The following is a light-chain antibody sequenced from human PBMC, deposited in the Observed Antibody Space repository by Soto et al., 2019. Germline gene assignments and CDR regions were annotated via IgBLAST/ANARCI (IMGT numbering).Light chain of an antibody. J-gene: IGLJ2*01. V-gene: IGLV2-14*03. CDR3: SSYTSSNHVI. CDR2: DVS. Sequence: QSALTQPASVSGPPGQSNTISCTGTSSDVGGYNYVSWYQQYPGRAPKLMIYDVSHRPSGVSNRFSASKSGNTASLTISGLQAEDEADYYCSSYTSSNHVIFGGGTKLTVL. CDR1: SSDVGGYNY.